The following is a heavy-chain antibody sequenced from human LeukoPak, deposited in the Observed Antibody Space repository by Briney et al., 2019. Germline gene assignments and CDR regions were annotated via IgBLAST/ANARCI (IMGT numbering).Heavy chain of an antibody. CDR1: GYTFTGYY. J-gene: IGHJ3*02. CDR2: INPNSGGT. D-gene: IGHD1-1*01. CDR3: RTLRRTDDAFDI. V-gene: IGHV1-2*02. Sequence: ASVKVSCKASGYTFTGYYMHWVRQAPGQGLEWMGWINPNSGGTNYAQKFQGGVTMTRDTSISTAYMELSRLRSDDTAVYYCRTLRRTDDAFDIWGQGTMVTVSS.